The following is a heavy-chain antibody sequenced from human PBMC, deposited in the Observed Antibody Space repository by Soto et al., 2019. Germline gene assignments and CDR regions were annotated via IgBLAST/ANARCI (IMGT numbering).Heavy chain of an antibody. V-gene: IGHV3-49*04. Sequence: PGGSLRLSCTASGFTFGDYTMSWVRQAPGKGLEWVGFIRSKPYGETTEYAASVKGRFTISRDDYRSIAYLQMNSLKTEDTAVYWCTRDLSTPPGCSPDYYGLDGWGPGTTVTVSS. CDR1: GFTFGDYT. CDR3: TRDLSTPPGCSPDYYGLDG. J-gene: IGHJ6*02. CDR2: IRSKPYGETT. D-gene: IGHD2-15*01.